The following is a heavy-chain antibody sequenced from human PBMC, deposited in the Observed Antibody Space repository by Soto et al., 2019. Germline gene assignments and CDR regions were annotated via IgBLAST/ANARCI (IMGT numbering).Heavy chain of an antibody. V-gene: IGHV4-34*01. Sequence: SETLSLTCAVYGGSFSGYYWSWIRQPPGKGLEWIGEINHSGSTNYILSLKSRVTISVDTSKNQFSLNLRSVTAADTAVYYCARQDRVVVEGRWFDPWGQGTLVTVSS. D-gene: IGHD2-15*01. CDR2: INHSGST. CDR3: ARQDRVVVEGRWFDP. J-gene: IGHJ5*02. CDR1: GGSFSGYY.